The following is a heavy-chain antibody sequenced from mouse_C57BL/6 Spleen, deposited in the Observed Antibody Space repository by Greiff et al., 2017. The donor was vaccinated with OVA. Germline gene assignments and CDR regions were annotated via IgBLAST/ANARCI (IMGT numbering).Heavy chain of an antibody. V-gene: IGHV1-26*01. CDR1: GYTFTDYY. CDR2: INPNNGGT. Sequence: EVQLQQSGPELVKPGASVKISCKASGYTFTDYYMNWVKQSHGKSLEWIGDINPNNGGTSYNQKFKGKATLTVDKSSSTAYMELRSLTSEDSAVYYCARSRIYYDYLYAMDYWGQGTSVTVSS. J-gene: IGHJ4*01. D-gene: IGHD2-4*01. CDR3: ARSRIYYDYLYAMDY.